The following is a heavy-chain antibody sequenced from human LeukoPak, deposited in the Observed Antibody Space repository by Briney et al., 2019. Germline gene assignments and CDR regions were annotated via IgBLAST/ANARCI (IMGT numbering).Heavy chain of an antibody. Sequence: PSETLSLTCTVSGGPVSSGSYYWSWIRQPPGKGLEWIGYIYYSGSANYNPSLKSRVTISVDTSKNQFSLKLSSVTAADTAVYYCARASPIWSGYYSVVNWFDPWGQGTLVTVSS. CDR3: ARASPIWSGYYSVVNWFDP. D-gene: IGHD3-3*01. CDR2: IYYSGSA. J-gene: IGHJ5*02. V-gene: IGHV4-61*01. CDR1: GGPVSSGSYY.